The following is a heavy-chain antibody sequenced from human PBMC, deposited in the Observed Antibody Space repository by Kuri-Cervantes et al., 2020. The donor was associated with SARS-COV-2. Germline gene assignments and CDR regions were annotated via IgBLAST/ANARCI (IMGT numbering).Heavy chain of an antibody. V-gene: IGHV4-39*07. J-gene: IGHJ5*02. D-gene: IGHD2-15*01. Sequence: ESLKISCPVSGGSISSSSYYWGWIRQPPGKGLEWIGEINHSGSTNYNPSLKSRVTISVDTSKNQFSLKLSSVTAADTAVYYCARGRQFWDIVVVVAARWFDPWGQGTLVTVSS. CDR2: INHSGST. CDR1: GGSISSSSYY. CDR3: ARGRQFWDIVVVVAARWFDP.